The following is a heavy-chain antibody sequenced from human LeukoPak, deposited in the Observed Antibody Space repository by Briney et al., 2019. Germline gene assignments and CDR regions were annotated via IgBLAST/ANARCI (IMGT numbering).Heavy chain of an antibody. D-gene: IGHD4-23*01. V-gene: IGHV3-30-3*01. CDR3: ASAGAVTDSFVH. CDR1: GFTSRTYT. Sequence: PGGSLRLSCAASGFTSRTYTMLWVRQAPGKGLEWVASISYDGYYKYYAESVRGPFIISRDNSKNTLYLQINSLRADDTAVYYCASAGAVTDSFVHWGEGTLVIVSS. J-gene: IGHJ5*02. CDR2: ISYDGYYK.